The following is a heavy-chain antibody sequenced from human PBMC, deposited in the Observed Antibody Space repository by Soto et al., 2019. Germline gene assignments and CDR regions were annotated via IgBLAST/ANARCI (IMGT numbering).Heavy chain of an antibody. D-gene: IGHD6-19*01. CDR2: ISGGGGT. CDR3: IRASGVAGTGEYF. J-gene: IGHJ4*02. Sequence: EVQLVESGGGLVQPGGSLRLSCAAPGFDFSTYWMHWVRQAPGKGLGWVSRISGGGGTTYADSVEGRFTIARDNANNIVYLQMNSLTEEDTAMYYCIRASGVAGTGEYFWGQGTLVTVSS. V-gene: IGHV3-74*02. CDR1: GFDFSTYW.